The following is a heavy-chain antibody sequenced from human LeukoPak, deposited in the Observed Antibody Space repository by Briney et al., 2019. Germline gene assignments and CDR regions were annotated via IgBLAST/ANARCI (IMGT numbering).Heavy chain of an antibody. J-gene: IGHJ4*02. CDR2: VYGSGST. CDR1: GDSVSSANSY. CDR3: ARGSRIQLWWLFDY. D-gene: IGHD5-18*01. Sequence: SQTLSLTCTVSGDSVSSANSYWTWIRRPAEKGLEWIGRVYGSGSTNYNPSLKSRVTISVDTSKNQFSLKLSSVTAADTAVYYCARGSRIQLWWLFDYWGQGTLVTVSS. V-gene: IGHV4-61*02.